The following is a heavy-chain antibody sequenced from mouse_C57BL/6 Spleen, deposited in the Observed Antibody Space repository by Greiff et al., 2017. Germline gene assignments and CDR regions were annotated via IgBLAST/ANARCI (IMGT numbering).Heavy chain of an antibody. CDR1: GFTFSNYW. CDR3: TVDSSGSFDY. J-gene: IGHJ2*01. D-gene: IGHD3-2*02. CDR2: IRLKSDNYAT. V-gene: IGHV6-3*01. Sequence: EVQLQQSGGGLVQPGGSMKLSCVASGFTFSNYWMNWVRQSPEKGLEWVAQIRLKSDNYATHYAESVKGRFTISRDDSKSSVYLQMNNLRAEDTGIYYCTVDSSGSFDYWGQGTTLTVSS.